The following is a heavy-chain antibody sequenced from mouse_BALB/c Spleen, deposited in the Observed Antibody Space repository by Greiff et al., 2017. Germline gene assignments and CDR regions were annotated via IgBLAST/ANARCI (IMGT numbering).Heavy chain of an antibody. J-gene: IGHJ4*01. V-gene: IGHV1-20*02. CDR1: GYSFTGYF. Sequence: EVKLMESGPELVKPGASVKISCKASGYSFTGYFMNWVMQSHGKSLEWIGRINPYNGDTFYNQKFKGKATLTVDKSSSTAHMELRSLASEDSAVYYCARGNYEGDAMDYWGQGTSVTVSS. CDR2: INPYNGDT. D-gene: IGHD2-4*01. CDR3: ARGNYEGDAMDY.